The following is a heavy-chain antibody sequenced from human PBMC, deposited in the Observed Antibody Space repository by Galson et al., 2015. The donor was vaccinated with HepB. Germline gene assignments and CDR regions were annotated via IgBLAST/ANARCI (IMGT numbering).Heavy chain of an antibody. CDR3: LSLGDLSGYSSS. J-gene: IGHJ4*02. V-gene: IGHV1-69*13. CDR1: GASVNSHA. Sequence: SVKVSCKASGASVNSHAVSWVRQAPGQGLEWMGGTIPMYGTAYYAQRFKGRVTIIADGSTHTAYMELSSLRPEDTAVYYCLSLGDLSGYSSSWGQGTLVTVSS. CDR2: TIPMYGTA. D-gene: IGHD6-13*01.